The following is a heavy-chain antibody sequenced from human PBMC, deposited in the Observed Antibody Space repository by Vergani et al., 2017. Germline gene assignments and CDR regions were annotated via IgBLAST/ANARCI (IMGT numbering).Heavy chain of an antibody. V-gene: IGHV3-11*01. J-gene: IGHJ4*02. CDR1: GCMFSDHY. CDR3: ARADWELLQPFDL. D-gene: IGHD1-26*01. CDR2: ISASAYTT. Sequence: QEQLVESGGGLVKPGESLRLSCVASGCMFSDHYMAWVRQAPGKGLEWVSHISASAYTTFTPDSLRGRFTISRDNSKNTLYLQMNNVRAEDTATYYCARADWELLQPFDLWGQGTLVSVSS.